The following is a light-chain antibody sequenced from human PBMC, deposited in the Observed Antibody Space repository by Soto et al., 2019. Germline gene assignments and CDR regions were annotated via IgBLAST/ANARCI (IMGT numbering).Light chain of an antibody. CDR2: AAS. CDR3: QHYNSYSEA. Sequence: DIQMTQSPASLSASVGDRFTITCRASQSISFYLNWYQQKPGKAPKLLISAASSLQSGVPSRFGGSGSGTDFTLTISSLQPEDFATYYCQHYNSYSEAFGQGTKVDIK. V-gene: IGKV1-39*01. CDR1: QSISFY. J-gene: IGKJ1*01.